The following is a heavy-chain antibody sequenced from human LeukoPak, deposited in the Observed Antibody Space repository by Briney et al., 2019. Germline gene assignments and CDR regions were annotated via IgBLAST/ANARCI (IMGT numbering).Heavy chain of an antibody. CDR1: GFTFSSYS. D-gene: IGHD7-27*01. CDR3: ARVAPPGYFFDY. V-gene: IGHV3-21*01. Sequence: GGSLRLSCAASGFTFSSYSMNWVRQAPGNGLEWVSSISSSSSYIYYADSVKGRFTISRDNAKNSLYLQMNSLRAEDTAVYYCARVAPPGYFFDYWGQGTLVTVSS. J-gene: IGHJ4*02. CDR2: ISSSSSYI.